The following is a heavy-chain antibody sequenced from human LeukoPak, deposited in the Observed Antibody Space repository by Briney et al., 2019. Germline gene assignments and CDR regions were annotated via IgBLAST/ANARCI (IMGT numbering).Heavy chain of an antibody. J-gene: IGHJ4*02. D-gene: IGHD5-12*01. CDR3: ARAGSHRNSGYDF. Sequence: PGRSLRLSCAASGFTFSSYGMHWVRQAPGKGLEWVAVISYDGSNKYYADSVKGRFTISRDNSKNTLYLQMNSLRVEDTAVYYCARAGSHRNSGYDFWGQGTLVTVSS. CDR1: GFTFSSYG. CDR2: ISYDGSNK. V-gene: IGHV3-30*03.